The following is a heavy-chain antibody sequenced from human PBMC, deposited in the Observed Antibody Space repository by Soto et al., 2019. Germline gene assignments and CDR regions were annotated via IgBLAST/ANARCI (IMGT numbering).Heavy chain of an antibody. J-gene: IGHJ4*02. CDR2: IYYSGST. D-gene: IGHD2-8*01. V-gene: IGHV4-31*03. CDR1: GGSISSGGYY. CDR3: ARHCARCGVDCTNGVCPPYYFDY. Sequence: PSETLSLTCTVSGGSISSGGYYWSWIRQHPGKGLEWIGYIYYSGSTYYNPSLKSRVTISVDTSKNQFSLKLSSVTAADTAVYYCARHCARCGVDCTNGVCPPYYFDYWGQGTLVTVSS.